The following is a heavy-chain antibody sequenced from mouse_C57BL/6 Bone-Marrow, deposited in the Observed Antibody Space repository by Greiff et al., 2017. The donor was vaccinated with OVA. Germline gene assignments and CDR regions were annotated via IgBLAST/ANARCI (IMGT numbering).Heavy chain of an antibody. V-gene: IGHV1-64*01. D-gene: IGHD1-1*02. CDR1: GYTFTSYW. CDR3: ARSDYGHYYAMDY. J-gene: IGHJ4*01. Sequence: QVQLQQPGAELVKPGASVKLSCKASGYTFTSYWMHWVKQRPGQGLEWIGMIHPNSGSTNYNEKFKSKATLTVDKSSSTAYMQLSSLTSEDSAVYYCARSDYGHYYAMDYWGQGTSVTVSS. CDR2: IHPNSGST.